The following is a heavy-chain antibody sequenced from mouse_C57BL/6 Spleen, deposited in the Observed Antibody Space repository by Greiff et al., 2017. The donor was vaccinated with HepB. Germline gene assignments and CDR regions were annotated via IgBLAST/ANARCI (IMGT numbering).Heavy chain of an antibody. CDR2: IDPETGGT. CDR3: TRGRDVGYFDV. CDR1: GYTFTDYE. Sequence: QVQLQQSGAELVRPGASVTLSCKASGYTFTDYEMHWVKQTPVHGLEWIGAIDPETGGTAYNQKFKGKAILTADKSSSTAYMELRSLTSEDSAVYYCTRGRDVGYFDVWGTGTTVTVSS. D-gene: IGHD3-3*01. J-gene: IGHJ1*03. V-gene: IGHV1-15*01.